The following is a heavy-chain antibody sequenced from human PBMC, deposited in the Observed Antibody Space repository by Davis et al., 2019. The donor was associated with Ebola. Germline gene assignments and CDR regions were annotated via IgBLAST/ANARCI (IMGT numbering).Heavy chain of an antibody. Sequence: ASVKVSCKASGYTFTGYYMHWVRQAPGQGLEWMGWINPNSGGTNYAQKFQGRVTMTRDTSISTAYMELSRLRSDDTAVYYCARVPPDYYDSSGPSIPLDYWGQGTLVTVSS. CDR2: INPNSGGT. CDR1: GYTFTGYY. J-gene: IGHJ4*02. V-gene: IGHV1-2*02. D-gene: IGHD3-22*01. CDR3: ARVPPDYYDSSGPSIPLDY.